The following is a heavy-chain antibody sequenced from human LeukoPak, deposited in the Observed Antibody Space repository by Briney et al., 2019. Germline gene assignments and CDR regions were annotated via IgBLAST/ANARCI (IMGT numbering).Heavy chain of an antibody. CDR3: ARGIGKVAAVRGVIITGAMYFGY. Sequence: SETLSLTCAVYGGSFSGYYWSWIRQPPGKGLEWIGEVNHSGSTNYNPSLKSRVTISVDTSNNQFSLNLSSVTAADTAVNFCARGIGKVAAVRGVIITGAMYFGYWGQGTLVTVSS. J-gene: IGHJ4*02. V-gene: IGHV4-34*01. D-gene: IGHD3-10*01. CDR1: GGSFSGYY. CDR2: VNHSGST.